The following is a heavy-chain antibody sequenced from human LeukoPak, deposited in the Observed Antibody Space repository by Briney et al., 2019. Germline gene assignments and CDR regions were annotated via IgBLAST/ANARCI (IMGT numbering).Heavy chain of an antibody. CDR3: ATGYLVTAGLMDV. V-gene: IGHV1-24*01. CDR1: GYTLTELS. J-gene: IGHJ6*01. Sequence: VSVKVSCKVSGYTLTELSMFWVRQAPGKGLEWMGSFDPEDGKTIYAQKFQGRVTMTEDTSTDTAYMELSSLRSEDTAVYYCATGYLVTAGLMDVWGQGTTVTVSS. D-gene: IGHD6-13*01. CDR2: FDPEDGKT.